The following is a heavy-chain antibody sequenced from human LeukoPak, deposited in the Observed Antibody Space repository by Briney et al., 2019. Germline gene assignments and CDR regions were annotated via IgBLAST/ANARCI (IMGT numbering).Heavy chain of an antibody. CDR3: ARGLRSVGAFDI. D-gene: IGHD1-26*01. Sequence: GGSLRLSCAASGFTLSSYRMNWVRQAPGKGLEWVAVISYDGSNKYYAGSVKGRFTISRDNSKNTLYLQMNSLRAEDTAVYYCARGLRSVGAFDIWGQGTMVTVSS. CDR2: ISYDGSNK. V-gene: IGHV3-30*03. J-gene: IGHJ3*02. CDR1: GFTLSSYR.